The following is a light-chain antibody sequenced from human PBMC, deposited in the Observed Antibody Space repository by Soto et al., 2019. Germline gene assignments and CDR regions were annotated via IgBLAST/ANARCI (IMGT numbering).Light chain of an antibody. Sequence: EIVMTQSPATLSVSPGERATLSCRASQSVNGNLAWYQQKPGQAPRLLIYGASTRANGIPARFSGSGSGAEFTLTISSLQSEDFAVYYCQQYNNWFSITFGQGTRLEIK. V-gene: IGKV3-15*01. CDR3: QQYNNWFSIT. J-gene: IGKJ5*01. CDR2: GAS. CDR1: QSVNGN.